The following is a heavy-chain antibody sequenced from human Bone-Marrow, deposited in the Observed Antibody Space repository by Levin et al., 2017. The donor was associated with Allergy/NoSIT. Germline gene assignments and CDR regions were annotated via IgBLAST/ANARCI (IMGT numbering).Heavy chain of an antibody. CDR3: ARDVDADSSAYYGFDY. Sequence: PGGSLRLSCQGSGFTFGDYGMSWFRQAPGKGLEWVGFIRGKDYGGTTEYAASVKGRFSISRDDSKSIAYLQMNSLKIEDTGVYFCARDVDADSSAYYGFDYWGQGTRVSVSS. J-gene: IGHJ4*02. V-gene: IGHV3-49*03. CDR1: GFTFGDYG. CDR2: IRGKDYGGTT. D-gene: IGHD3-22*01.